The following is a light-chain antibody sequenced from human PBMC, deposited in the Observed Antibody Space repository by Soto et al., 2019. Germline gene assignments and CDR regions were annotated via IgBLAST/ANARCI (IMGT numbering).Light chain of an antibody. J-gene: IGKJ1*01. V-gene: IGKV1-5*03. CDR2: KAS. CDR1: QSISSW. Sequence: IHMTHSPSTLSASLRDSFTITFRASQSISSWLAWYQQKPGKAPKLLIYKASSLESGVPSRFSGSGSGTEFTLTISSLQPDDFATYYCQQYNSYSRTFGQGTKV. CDR3: QQYNSYSRT.